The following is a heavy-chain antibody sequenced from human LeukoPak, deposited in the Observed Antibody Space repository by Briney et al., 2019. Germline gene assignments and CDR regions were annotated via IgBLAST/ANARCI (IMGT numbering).Heavy chain of an antibody. Sequence: SQTLSLTWAVDGGSFSGYYCGWVRHPPGKWREWIGEINQSGSTNYNLSIEARVTISVDPSQNQFSLKLSSVTAADTAVYYGARAHRPTMVRGVGWFDPWGQRTLVTVSS. CDR2: INQSGST. D-gene: IGHD3-10*01. V-gene: IGHV4-34*01. J-gene: IGHJ5*02. CDR1: GGSFSGYY. CDR3: ARAHRPTMVRGVGWFDP.